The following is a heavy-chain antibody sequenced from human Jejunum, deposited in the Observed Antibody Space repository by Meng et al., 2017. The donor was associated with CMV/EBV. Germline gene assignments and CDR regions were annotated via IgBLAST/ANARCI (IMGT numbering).Heavy chain of an antibody. J-gene: IGHJ5*02. CDR3: ARDPFDYWFDP. CDR1: GYTFTDYG. Sequence: KVSCKASGYTFTDYGISWVRQAPGQGLEWMGWISTNNDNTNYAQKLQGRVTMTTDTSTSTAYMELRNLRSDDTAVYYCARDPFDYWFDPWGQGTLVTVS. V-gene: IGHV1-18*01. CDR2: ISTNNDNT.